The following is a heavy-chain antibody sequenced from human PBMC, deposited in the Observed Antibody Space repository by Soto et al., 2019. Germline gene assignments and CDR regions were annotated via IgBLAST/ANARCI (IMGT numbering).Heavy chain of an antibody. CDR2: ISWNSGSI. J-gene: IGHJ6*02. CDR1: GFTFDDYA. Sequence: GGSLRLSCAASGFTFDDYAMHWVRQAPGKGLEWVSGISWNSGSIGYADSVKGRFTISRDNAKNSLYLQTNSLRAEDTALYYCAKDKDDSSGKARFYGMDVWGQGTTVTVSS. CDR3: AKDKDDSSGKARFYGMDV. V-gene: IGHV3-9*01. D-gene: IGHD3-22*01.